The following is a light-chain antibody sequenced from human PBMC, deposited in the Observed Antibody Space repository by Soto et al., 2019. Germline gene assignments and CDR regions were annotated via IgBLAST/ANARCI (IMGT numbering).Light chain of an antibody. J-gene: IGLJ2*01. CDR1: GSDIAVYDF. V-gene: IGLV2-8*01. CDR2: EVT. CDR3: SSYAGSNALV. Sequence: QSALTQPPSASGSPGQSVTISCAGSGSDIAVYDFVSWYQQHPGTAPKLIIYEVTKRPSGGPDRFSGSKSASTASLTVSGLQAGDEAEYYCSSYAGSNALVFGGGTKLTVL.